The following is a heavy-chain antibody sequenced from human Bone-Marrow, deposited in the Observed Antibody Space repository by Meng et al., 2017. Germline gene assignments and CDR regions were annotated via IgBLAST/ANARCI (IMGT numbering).Heavy chain of an antibody. CDR2: IYYSGST. V-gene: IGHV4-39*07. D-gene: IGHD1-26*01. J-gene: IGHJ4*02. CDR1: GGSISSSSYY. CDR3: ARDPRRGGYSNGDY. Sequence: SETLSLTCTVAGGSISSSSYYWGWTRQPPGKGLEWIGSIYYSGSTYYNPSLKSRVTISVDTSQNQFSLKRSSVTAADTAVYYCARDPRRGGYSNGDYWGQGTLVTVSS.